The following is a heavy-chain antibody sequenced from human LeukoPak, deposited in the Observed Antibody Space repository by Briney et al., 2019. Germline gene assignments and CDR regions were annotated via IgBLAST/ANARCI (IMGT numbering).Heavy chain of an antibody. J-gene: IGHJ4*02. CDR2: IKEDGSEK. V-gene: IGHV3-7*01. D-gene: IGHD3-22*01. Sequence: GGSLRLSCAASGFTFSNYWMSWVRQAPGEGPEWVANIKEDGSEKYYMDSVKGRFTISRDNAKNSLYLEMNSLRAEDTAVYYCARDPVNSGYYYAHWGQGTLVTVSS. CDR1: GFTFSNYW. CDR3: ARDPVNSGYYYAH.